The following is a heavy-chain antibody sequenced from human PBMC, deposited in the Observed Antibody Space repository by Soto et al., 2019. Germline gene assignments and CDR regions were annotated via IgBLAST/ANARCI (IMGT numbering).Heavy chain of an antibody. CDR1: GFTFSSYW. V-gene: IGHV3-7*03. Sequence: GGSLRLSCAASGFTFSSYWMNWVGQAPGKGLEWVANVKQDGSEKYYVDSVKGRFTISRDNTKNSLYLQMNSLRAEDTAVYYCARARPPYDTTIVFRGYFSSGLDVWGQGT. D-gene: IGHD3-9*01. CDR3: ARARPPYDTTIVFRGYFSSGLDV. CDR2: VKQDGSEK. J-gene: IGHJ6*01.